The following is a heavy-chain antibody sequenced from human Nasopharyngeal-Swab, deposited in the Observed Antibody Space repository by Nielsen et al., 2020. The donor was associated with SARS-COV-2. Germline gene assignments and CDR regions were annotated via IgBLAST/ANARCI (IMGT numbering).Heavy chain of an antibody. D-gene: IGHD3-3*01. Sequence: GESLKISCAASGFTFSTYNMNWVRQAPGKGLEWVSSISSSSTYIYYADSVKGRFTISRDSAKNSLYLQMNSLRAEDTAVYYCARDGLDYDFWSAYSMDVWGQGTTVTVSS. V-gene: IGHV3-21*01. CDR3: ARDGLDYDFWSAYSMDV. CDR2: ISSSSTYI. J-gene: IGHJ6*02. CDR1: GFTFSTYN.